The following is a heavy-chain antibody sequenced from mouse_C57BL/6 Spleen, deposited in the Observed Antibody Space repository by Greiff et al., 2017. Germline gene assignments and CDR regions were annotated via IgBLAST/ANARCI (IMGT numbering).Heavy chain of an antibody. CDR3: VRAYGSSYYAMDY. CDR1: GFSFNTYA. J-gene: IGHJ4*01. CDR2: IRSKSNNYAT. Sequence: EVQLVESGGGLVQPKGSLKLSCAASGFSFNTYAMNWVRQAPGKGLEWVARIRSKSNNYATYYADSVKDRFTISRDDSESMLYLQMNNLKTEDTAMYYCVRAYGSSYYAMDYWGQGTSVTVSS. V-gene: IGHV10-1*01. D-gene: IGHD1-1*01.